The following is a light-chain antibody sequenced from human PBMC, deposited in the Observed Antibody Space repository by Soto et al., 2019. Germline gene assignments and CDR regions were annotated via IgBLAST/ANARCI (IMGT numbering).Light chain of an antibody. J-gene: IGKJ3*01. V-gene: IGKV3-11*01. CDR1: QSVSSY. CDR2: DAS. CDR3: QQRSNWPPVT. Sequence: EIVLTQSPATLSLSPGERATLSCSASQSVSSYFAWYQQKPGQAPRLLIYDASTRATSIPARWIGSRSGTDFSLITSSREQADFAVDYCQQRSNWPPVTFGPGTKVDIK.